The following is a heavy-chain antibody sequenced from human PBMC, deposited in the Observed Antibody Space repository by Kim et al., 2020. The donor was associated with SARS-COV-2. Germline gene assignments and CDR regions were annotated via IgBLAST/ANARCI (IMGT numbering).Heavy chain of an antibody. Sequence: ASVKVSCKASGYTFTGYYIHWVRQAPGQGLEWMGWIIPYSGDTYFAQNFQGRVTMTRDTSISTVYMEVITLKSDDTAVYYCARAHYMDVWGQGTTVTVSS. CDR3: ARAHYMDV. V-gene: IGHV1-2*02. CDR1: GYTFTGYY. CDR2: IIPYSGDT. J-gene: IGHJ6*03.